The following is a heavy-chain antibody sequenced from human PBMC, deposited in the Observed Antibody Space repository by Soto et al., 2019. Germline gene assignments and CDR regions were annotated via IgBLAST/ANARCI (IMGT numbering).Heavy chain of an antibody. CDR1: GYAFTSND. Sequence: QVQLVQSGAEVKKPGASVTVSCKASGYAFTSNDITWVRQAPGQGLEWMGWVNANSGLTDFAQKFQGRITMTRNISISTAYMELSGLRSEDTAVYYCARDSTSPDYWGQGTVVTVSS. CDR3: ARDSTSPDY. V-gene: IGHV1-8*01. J-gene: IGHJ4*02. CDR2: VNANSGLT. D-gene: IGHD2-2*01.